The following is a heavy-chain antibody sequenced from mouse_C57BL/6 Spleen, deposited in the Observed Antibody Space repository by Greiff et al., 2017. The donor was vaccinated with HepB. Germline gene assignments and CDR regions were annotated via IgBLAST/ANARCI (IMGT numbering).Heavy chain of an antibody. CDR2: IWSGGST. CDR3: ARRRDYDYDFYAMDY. Sequence: VKLMESGPGLVQPSQSLSITCTVSGFSLTSYGVHWVRQSPGKGLEWLGVIWSGGSTDYNAAFISRLSISKDNSKSQVFFKMNSLQADDTAIYYCARRRDYDYDFYAMDYWGQGTSVTVSS. D-gene: IGHD2-4*01. J-gene: IGHJ4*01. V-gene: IGHV2-2*01. CDR1: GFSLTSYG.